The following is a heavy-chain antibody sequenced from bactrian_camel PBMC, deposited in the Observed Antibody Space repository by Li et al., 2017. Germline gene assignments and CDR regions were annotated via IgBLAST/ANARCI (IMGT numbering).Heavy chain of an antibody. V-gene: IGHV3S53*01. J-gene: IGHJ4*01. Sequence: QLVESGGGSVEAGGSLRLSCTASGSRLADFDMAWYRQGTGNECEMVSTITRAGHTRYSDSAKGRFTLSRDNIKGTLDLQMDSLKPEDTAMYFCKPSPDKFNYVGWCDVGIWGQGTQVTVS. CDR1: GSRLADFD. CDR3: KPSPDKFNYVGWCDVGI. D-gene: IGHD5*01. CDR2: ITRAGHT.